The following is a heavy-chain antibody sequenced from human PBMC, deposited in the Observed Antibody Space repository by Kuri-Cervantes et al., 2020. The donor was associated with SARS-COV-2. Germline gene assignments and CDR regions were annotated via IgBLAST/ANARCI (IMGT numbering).Heavy chain of an antibody. V-gene: IGHV2-5*02. CDR3: AHMRQAADY. Sequence: SGPTLVKPTQTLTLTCTFSGFSLSTSGVGVGWIRQPPGKALEWLALIYWDDDKRYSPSLKSRLTITKDTSKNLVLLRMTSMDPVDTATYYCAHMRQAADYWGQGTLVTVSS. J-gene: IGHJ4*02. CDR1: GFSLSTSGVG. CDR2: IYWDDDK. D-gene: IGHD2-15*01.